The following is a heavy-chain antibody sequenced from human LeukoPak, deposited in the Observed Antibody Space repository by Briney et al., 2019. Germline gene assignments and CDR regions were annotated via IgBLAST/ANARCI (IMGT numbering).Heavy chain of an antibody. CDR2: FYYRGST. V-gene: IGHV4-39*01. J-gene: IGHJ6*03. CDR3: ARQGGRSSWYPNYHYYMDV. D-gene: IGHD6-13*01. Sequence: SETLSLTCTVSGGSISSSTSYWGWIRQPPGEGLEWIGSFYYRGSTYYNPSLKSRVTISVDTSKNQFSLKLSSVTAADTAVYYCARQGGRSSWYPNYHYYMDVWGKGTTVTVSS. CDR1: GGSISSSTSY.